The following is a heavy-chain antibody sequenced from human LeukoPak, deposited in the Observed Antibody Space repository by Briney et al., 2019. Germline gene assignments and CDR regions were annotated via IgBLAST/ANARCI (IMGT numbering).Heavy chain of an antibody. V-gene: IGHV3-23*01. CDR2: ISGSGGST. CDR3: AKCRGSPQPNNWFDP. J-gene: IGHJ5*02. Sequence: QSGGSLRLSCAASGFIFSSYAMSWVRQAPGKGLEWVSAISGSGGSTYYADSVKGRFTISRDNSKNTLYLQMNSLRAEDTAVYYCAKCRGSPQPNNWFDPWGQGTLVTVSS. D-gene: IGHD1-26*01. CDR1: GFIFSSYA.